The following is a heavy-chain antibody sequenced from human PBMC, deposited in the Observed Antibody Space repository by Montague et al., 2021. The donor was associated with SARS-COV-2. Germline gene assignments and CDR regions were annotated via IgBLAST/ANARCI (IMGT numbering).Heavy chain of an antibody. D-gene: IGHD6-19*01. CDR1: GFAFNNFA. Sequence: SLRLSCAASGFAFNNFAMSWVRQAPGKGLEWVSSIFGSAAGTYYGDSVKGRFTISRDNSKNTLYLQMNSLRAEDTAKYYSSKQPGAGAVVYWYFDLWGRGTVVSVSS. V-gene: IGHV3-23*01. J-gene: IGHJ2*01. CDR3: SKQPGAGAVVYWYFDL. CDR2: IFGSAAGT.